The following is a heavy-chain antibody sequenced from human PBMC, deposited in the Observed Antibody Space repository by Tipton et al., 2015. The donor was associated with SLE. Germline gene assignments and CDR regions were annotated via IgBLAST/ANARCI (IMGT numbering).Heavy chain of an antibody. V-gene: IGHV4-4*08. CDR1: SGSISSYQ. CDR2: IDKTGNS. CDR3: ARDRGDGYRDAFDV. D-gene: IGHD5-24*01. Sequence: GLVKPSETLSLTCVVSSGSISSYQWSWIRQAPGKGLEWVGYIDKTGNSNYNPSLKSRVTMVVDTSKSQFSLRLTSVTAADTAVYFCARDRGDGYRDAFDVWGQGTVVTVSS. J-gene: IGHJ3*01.